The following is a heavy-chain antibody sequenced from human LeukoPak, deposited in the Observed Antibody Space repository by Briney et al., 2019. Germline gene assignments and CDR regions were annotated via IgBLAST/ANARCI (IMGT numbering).Heavy chain of an antibody. J-gene: IGHJ6*03. D-gene: IGHD3-22*01. V-gene: IGHV3-49*03. CDR1: GFSFGDNA. Sequence: PGRSLRLSCTGFGFSFGDNAMIWFRQSPGEGLQWVSLSRSRAHGGTTDYAASVMGRFTMSRDDSRNITYLQMNSLETEDTAVYYCSRVERSSVNNYYYYMAVWGEGTSVTVSS. CDR3: SRVERSSVNNYYYYMAV. CDR2: SRSRAHGGTT.